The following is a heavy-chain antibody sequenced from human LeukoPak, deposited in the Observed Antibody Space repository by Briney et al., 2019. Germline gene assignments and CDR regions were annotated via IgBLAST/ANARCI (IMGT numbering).Heavy chain of an antibody. CDR2: INHSGGT. D-gene: IGHD5-18*01. CDR3: ARQGYSYGSYYYYMDV. V-gene: IGHV4-34*01. J-gene: IGHJ6*03. CDR1: GGSFSGYY. Sequence: PSETLSLTCAVYGGSFSGYYWSWIRQPPGKGLEWIGEINHSGGTNYNPSLKSRVTISVDTSKNQFSLKLSSVTAADTAVYYCARQGYSYGSYYYYMDVWGKGTMVTVSS.